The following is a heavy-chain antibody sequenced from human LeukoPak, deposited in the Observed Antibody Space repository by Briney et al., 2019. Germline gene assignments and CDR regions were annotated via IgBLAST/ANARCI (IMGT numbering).Heavy chain of an antibody. V-gene: IGHV4-59*01. CDR1: GGSISSYY. J-gene: IGHJ4*02. CDR2: IYYSGST. D-gene: IGHD3-10*01. CDR3: ARGSRGYYTPYYFDY. Sequence: SETLSLTCTVSGGSISSYYWSWIRQPPGKGLEWIGYIYYSGSTNYNPSLKSRVTISVDTSKNQFSLKLSSVTAADTAVYYCARGSRGYYTPYYFDYWGQGTLVTVSS.